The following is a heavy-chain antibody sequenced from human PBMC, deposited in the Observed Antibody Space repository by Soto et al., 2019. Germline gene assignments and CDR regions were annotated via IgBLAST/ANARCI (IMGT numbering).Heavy chain of an antibody. V-gene: IGHV4-31*03. J-gene: IGHJ1*01. CDR1: GGSISSGGYH. CDR3: ARGVQH. CDR2: IYYSGST. Sequence: QVQLQESGPGLVKPSQTLSLTCTVSGGSISSGGYHWSWIRQHPGKGLEWIGYIYYSGSTYYNPSRETRVTISVETSKNQFSLKLCSVTAADTAVYYCARGVQHWGQGTLVTVSS.